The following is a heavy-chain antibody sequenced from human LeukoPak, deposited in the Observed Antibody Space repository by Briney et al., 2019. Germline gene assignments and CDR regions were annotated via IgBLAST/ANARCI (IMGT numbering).Heavy chain of an antibody. Sequence: AGGSLRLSCAASGFTFSSYAMSWVRQAPGKGLEWVSAISGSGGSTYYADSVKGRFAISRDNSKNTLYLQMNSLRAEDTAVYYCAKCRLSGWYPFDYWGQGTLVTVSS. CDR2: ISGSGGST. CDR3: AKCRLSGWYPFDY. V-gene: IGHV3-23*01. D-gene: IGHD6-19*01. CDR1: GFTFSSYA. J-gene: IGHJ4*02.